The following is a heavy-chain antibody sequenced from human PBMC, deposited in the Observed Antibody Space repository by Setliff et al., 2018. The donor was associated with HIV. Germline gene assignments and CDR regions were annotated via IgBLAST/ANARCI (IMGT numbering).Heavy chain of an antibody. CDR2: INPSGGST. V-gene: IGHV1-46*01. D-gene: IGHD1-26*01. CDR1: GYTFTSNY. J-gene: IGHJ4*02. Sequence: TASGYTFTSNYIHWVRQAPGQGLEWMGRINPSGGSTSYAQKSQGRVTMTRDTSTNTVYMELSSLRSEDTAVYYCARGWEGGMDYWGQGTLVTVSS. CDR3: ARGWEGGMDY.